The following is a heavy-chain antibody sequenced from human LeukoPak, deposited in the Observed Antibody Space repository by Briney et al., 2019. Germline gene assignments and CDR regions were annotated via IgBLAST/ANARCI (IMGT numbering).Heavy chain of an antibody. V-gene: IGHV1-69*13. D-gene: IGHD3-10*01. CDR2: IIPYFGTS. J-gene: IGHJ4*02. CDR1: GVTFSRLV. Sequence: SVKVSCKASGVTFSRLVVSWVRQAPGQGLEWMGQIIPYFGTSNYAQSFQGRVTLTADEATNTAYMELNRLRSDDTAVYYCTRDAGDYGGSGSYPDYWGQGTLVTVSS. CDR3: TRDAGDYGGSGSYPDY.